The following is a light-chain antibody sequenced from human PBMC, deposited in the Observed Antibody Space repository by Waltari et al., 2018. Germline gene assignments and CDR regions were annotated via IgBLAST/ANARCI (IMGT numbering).Light chain of an antibody. V-gene: IGLV1-44*01. Sequence: QSVLTQPPSASGTPGQRVTISCSGSSPNIGRNTVNLYPQLPGTAPKLLIYSNNQRPSGVPDRFSGSKSGTSASLAISGLQSEDEADYYCAAWDDSLNGPDVVFGGGTKLTVL. J-gene: IGLJ2*01. CDR2: SNN. CDR1: SPNIGRNT. CDR3: AAWDDSLNGPDVV.